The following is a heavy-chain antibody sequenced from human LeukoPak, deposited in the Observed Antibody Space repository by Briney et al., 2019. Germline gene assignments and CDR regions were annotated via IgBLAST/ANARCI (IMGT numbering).Heavy chain of an antibody. V-gene: IGHV3-48*01. CDR2: ISSSSSTI. J-gene: IGHJ4*02. CDR1: GFTFSSFG. CDR3: ARDGSGSWRYFDY. Sequence: GGSLRLSCAASGFTFSSFGMSWVRQAPGKGLEWVSYISSSSSTIYYADSVKSRFTISRDNAKNSLYLQMNSLRAEDTAVYYCARDGSGSWRYFDYWGQGTLVTVSS. D-gene: IGHD6-13*01.